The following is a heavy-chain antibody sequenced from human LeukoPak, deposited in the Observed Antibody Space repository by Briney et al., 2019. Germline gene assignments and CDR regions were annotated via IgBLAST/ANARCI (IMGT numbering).Heavy chain of an antibody. V-gene: IGHV3-23*01. Sequence: GGSLRLSCAASGFTFNIYAMNWVRQAPGKGLEWVSVISGSGDSTYYADSVKGRFTISRDDSKNTLYLQMNSLRAEDTAVYYCAKARAAMVTDYWGQETLVTVSS. J-gene: IGHJ4*02. CDR1: GFTFNIYA. CDR3: AKARAAMVTDY. D-gene: IGHD5-18*01. CDR2: ISGSGDST.